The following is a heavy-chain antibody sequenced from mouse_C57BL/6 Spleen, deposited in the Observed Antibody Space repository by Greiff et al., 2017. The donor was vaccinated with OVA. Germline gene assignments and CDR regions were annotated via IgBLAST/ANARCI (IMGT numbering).Heavy chain of an antibody. V-gene: IGHV1-82*01. Sequence: VQLQQSGPELVKPGASVKISCKASGYAFSSSWMNWVKQRPGKGLEWIGRIYPGDGDTNYNGKFKGKATLTADKSSSTAYMQLSSLTSEDSAVYFCAREWLRAMDYWGQGTSVTVSS. CDR1: GYAFSSSW. D-gene: IGHD2-2*01. CDR2: IYPGDGDT. J-gene: IGHJ4*01. CDR3: AREWLRAMDY.